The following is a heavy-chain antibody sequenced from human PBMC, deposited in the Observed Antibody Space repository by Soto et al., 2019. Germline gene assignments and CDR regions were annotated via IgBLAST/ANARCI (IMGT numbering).Heavy chain of an antibody. CDR3: ARVYWNYFDY. J-gene: IGHJ4*02. Sequence: SETLSLTCAVSGGSISSGGYSWSWIRQPPGKGLEWIGYIYHSGSTYYNPSLKSRVTISVDSSKNQFSLKFGSVTAADTAVYYCARVYWNYFDYWGQGTLVTVSS. CDR2: IYHSGST. CDR1: GGSISSGGYS. V-gene: IGHV4-30-2*01. D-gene: IGHD1-1*01.